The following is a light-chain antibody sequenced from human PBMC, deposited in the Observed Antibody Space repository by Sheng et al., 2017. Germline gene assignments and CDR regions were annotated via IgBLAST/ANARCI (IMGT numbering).Light chain of an antibody. J-gene: IGLJ3*02. V-gene: IGLV2-14*03. Sequence: QSTLTQPASVSGSPGQWISISCTGTSSDVGAYNYVSWYQQHPGKAPKLIIYDVTRRPSGVSDHFSGSKSGNTASLTISGLQAEDEADYYCSSYTSSNTYVVFGGGTKLTVL. CDR1: SSDVGAYNY. CDR2: DVT. CDR3: SSYTSSNTYVV.